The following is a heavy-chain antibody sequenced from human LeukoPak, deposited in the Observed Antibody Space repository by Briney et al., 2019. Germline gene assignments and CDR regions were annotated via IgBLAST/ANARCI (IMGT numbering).Heavy chain of an antibody. V-gene: IGHV4-34*01. CDR1: GGSFSGYY. D-gene: IGHD5-12*01. CDR3: ARGNSGYDYAFDI. J-gene: IGHJ3*02. Sequence: PSETLSLTCAVYGGSFSGYYWSWIRQPPGKGLEWIGEINHSGTTNQNPSLKSRVTISVDTSKNQFSLKLTSVTAADTAVYYCARGNSGYDYAFDIWGQGTMVSVSS. CDR2: INHSGTT.